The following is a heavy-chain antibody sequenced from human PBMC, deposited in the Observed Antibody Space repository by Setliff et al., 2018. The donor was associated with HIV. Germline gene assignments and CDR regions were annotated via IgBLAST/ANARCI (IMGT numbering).Heavy chain of an antibody. CDR3: ARPHSGRGGGAWFDP. CDR2: MIYGGDT. V-gene: IGHV4-39*01. Sequence: SETLSLTCRVYGGSITSGNYYWGWIRQAPGKGLGWIASMIYGGDTWYNPSLKSRVTIYVDTANNEISLRLSSVTAEDTAVYRCARPHSGRGGGAWFDPWGQGIQVTVSS. J-gene: IGHJ5*02. CDR1: GGSITSGNYY. D-gene: IGHD6-19*01.